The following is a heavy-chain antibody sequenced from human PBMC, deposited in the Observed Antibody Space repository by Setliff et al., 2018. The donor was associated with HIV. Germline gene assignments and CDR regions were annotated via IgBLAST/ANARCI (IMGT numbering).Heavy chain of an antibody. CDR1: GYTFTTYS. D-gene: IGHD6-25*01. Sequence: GASVKVSCKASGYTFTTYSLHWVRQAPGQSLEWMAWMHIGKGDRKFSQDFQGRITISTDTSANTAYMELTDLRSDDTAVYFCVRGALLAAFDFDYWGQGTLVTSPQ. CDR2: MHIGKGDR. J-gene: IGHJ4*02. CDR3: VRGALLAAFDFDY. V-gene: IGHV1-3*04.